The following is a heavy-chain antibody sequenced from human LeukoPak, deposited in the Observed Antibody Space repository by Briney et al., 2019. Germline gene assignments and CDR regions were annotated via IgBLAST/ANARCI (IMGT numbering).Heavy chain of an antibody. CDR3: ARDGQWLAPDFDY. V-gene: IGHV1-3*01. D-gene: IGHD6-19*01. CDR2: INAGNGNT. J-gene: IGHJ4*02. CDR1: GYTFTSYA. Sequence: ASVKVSCKASGYTFTSYAMHWVRQAPGQRLEWVGWINAGNGNTKYSQKFQGRVTITRDTSASTAYMELSSLRSEDTAVYYCARDGQWLAPDFDYWGQGTLVTVSS.